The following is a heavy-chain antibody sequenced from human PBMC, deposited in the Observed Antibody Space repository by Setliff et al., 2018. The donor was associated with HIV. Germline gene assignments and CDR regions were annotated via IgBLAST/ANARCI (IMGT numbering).Heavy chain of an antibody. CDR2: IYSSGTT. Sequence: SETLSLTCTVSGGSISSHYWSYIRQPPGKGLEWIGYIYSSGTTNYNPSLRSRVTISVDTSKNQFSLKLNSVTTADTAIYYCARPRRVRSRAWYWFDIWGQGTLVTVSS. J-gene: IGHJ5*02. CDR1: GGSISSHY. V-gene: IGHV4-59*11. D-gene: IGHD6-19*01. CDR3: ARPRRVRSRAWYWFDI.